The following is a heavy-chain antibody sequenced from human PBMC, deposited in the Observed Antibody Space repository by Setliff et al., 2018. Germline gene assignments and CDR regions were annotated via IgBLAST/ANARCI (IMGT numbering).Heavy chain of an antibody. CDR3: ARTGTYRYFDY. V-gene: IGHV4-39*01. D-gene: IGHD1-1*01. Sequence: PSETLSLTCTVSGFSINSGTHFWGWIRQPPGKGLEWIGRIHYSGNTYYNASLKSRVIISVDTAQNQFSLSLSSVTAADTAVHYCARTGTYRYFDYWGQGTLVTVSS. CDR1: GFSINSGTHF. CDR2: IHYSGNT. J-gene: IGHJ4*02.